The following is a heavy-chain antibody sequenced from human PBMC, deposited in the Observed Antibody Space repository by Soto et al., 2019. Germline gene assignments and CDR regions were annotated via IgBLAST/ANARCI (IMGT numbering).Heavy chain of an antibody. D-gene: IGHD3-3*01. Sequence: ASVKVSCKASGYTFTSYYMHWVRQAPGQGLEWMGIINPSGGSTSYAQEFQGRVTMTRDTSTSTVYMELSSLRSEDTAVYYCARGFEFWSGYGWFDPWGQGTLVTVSS. J-gene: IGHJ5*02. CDR1: GYTFTSYY. CDR3: ARGFEFWSGYGWFDP. CDR2: INPSGGST. V-gene: IGHV1-46*01.